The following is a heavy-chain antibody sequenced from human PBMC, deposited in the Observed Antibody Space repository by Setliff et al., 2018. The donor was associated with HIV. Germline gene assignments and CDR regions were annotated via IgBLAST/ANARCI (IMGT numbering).Heavy chain of an antibody. J-gene: IGHJ2*01. Sequence: GGSLRLSCAASGFTFSSYSMNWVRQAPGKGLERVANIKPDGSDKCYVDSVKGRFTISRDNAKNSLYLQMNSLRAEDTAVYYCARVGNYDSSGYYYAWYFDLWGRGTLVTVS. CDR1: GFTFSSYS. V-gene: IGHV3-7*01. D-gene: IGHD3-22*01. CDR3: ARVGNYDSSGYYYAWYFDL. CDR2: IKPDGSDK.